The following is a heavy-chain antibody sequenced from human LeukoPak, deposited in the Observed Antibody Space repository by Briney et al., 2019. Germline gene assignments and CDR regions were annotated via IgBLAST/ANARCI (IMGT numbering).Heavy chain of an antibody. Sequence: GGSLRLSCAASRFTFSSYAMSWVRQAPGKGLEWVSTISSSGGYTYYADSVKGRFTISRDNSKNTLYLQMNSLRAEDTAVYYCAKNYYDSSGYSGTGAFDIWGQGTMVTVSS. J-gene: IGHJ3*02. D-gene: IGHD3-22*01. CDR2: ISSSGGYT. V-gene: IGHV3-23*01. CDR3: AKNYYDSSGYSGTGAFDI. CDR1: RFTFSSYA.